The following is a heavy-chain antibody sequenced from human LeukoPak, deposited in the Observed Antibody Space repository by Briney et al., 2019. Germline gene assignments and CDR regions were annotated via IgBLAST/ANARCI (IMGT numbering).Heavy chain of an antibody. CDR1: GGSISNYY. V-gene: IGHV4-4*07. CDR2: IYISGST. CDR3: ARHRRYNNLFDY. D-gene: IGHD3-9*01. Sequence: SETLSLTCTVSGGSISNYYWSWIRQPAGKGLEWIGRIYISGSTNYNPSLKSRVTMSVDTSKNQFSLKLSSVTAADTAVYCCARHRRYNNLFDYWGQGTLVTVSS. J-gene: IGHJ4*02.